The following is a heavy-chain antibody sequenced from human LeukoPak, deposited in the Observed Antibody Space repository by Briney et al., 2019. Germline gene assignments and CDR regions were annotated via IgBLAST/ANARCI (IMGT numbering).Heavy chain of an antibody. J-gene: IGHJ4*02. CDR1: GGSISSYY. CDR2: IYYSGST. V-gene: IGHV4-39*07. CDR3: ARSMIVVVKGRHYFDY. Sequence: SETLSLTCTVSGGSISSYYWGWIRQPPGKGLEWIGSIYYSGSTYYNPSLKSRVTISVDTSKNQFSLKLSSVTAADTAVYYCARSMIVVVKGRHYFDYWGQGTLVTVSS. D-gene: IGHD3-22*01.